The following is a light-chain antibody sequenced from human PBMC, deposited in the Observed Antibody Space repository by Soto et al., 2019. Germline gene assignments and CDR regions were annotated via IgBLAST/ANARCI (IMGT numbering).Light chain of an antibody. CDR3: QQSDGYFLT. CDR2: DAS. V-gene: IGKV1-5*01. CDR1: QSINSG. Sequence: DIQMTQSPSTLSAYVGDTVTITCRASQSINSGLGWYQQRSGKVPKLLIYDASSLESGVPSRFSGSGSGTEFTLTITSLQPEDFATYYYQQSDGYFLTFGGGTKVEIK. J-gene: IGKJ4*01.